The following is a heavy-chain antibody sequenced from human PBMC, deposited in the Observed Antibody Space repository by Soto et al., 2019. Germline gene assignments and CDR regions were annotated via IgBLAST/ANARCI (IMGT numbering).Heavy chain of an antibody. Sequence: QVTLKESGPVLVKPTETLTLTCTVSGFSLNDARLGVSWIRQPPGRALEWLAHIFSNDEKSYSTSLYNRLTFSKDTSKSQLVLTMTNMGPVDTATYFCARIQDYVWGSYPFDVWGQGSLVTVSS. CDR1: GFSLNDARLG. J-gene: IGHJ4*02. D-gene: IGHD3-16*02. V-gene: IGHV2-26*01. CDR3: ARIQDYVWGSYPFDV. CDR2: IFSNDEK.